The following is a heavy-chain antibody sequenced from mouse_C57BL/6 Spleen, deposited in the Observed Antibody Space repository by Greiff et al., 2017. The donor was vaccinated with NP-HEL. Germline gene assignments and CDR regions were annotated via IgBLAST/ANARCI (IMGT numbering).Heavy chain of an antibody. CDR1: GYTFTSYW. V-gene: IGHV1-53*01. J-gene: IGHJ3*01. D-gene: IGHD3-2*02. CDR3: ARGDSSGYRFAY. CDR2: INPSNGGT. Sequence: VQLQQSGTELVKPGASVKLSCKASGYTFTSYWMHWVKQRPGQGLEWIGNINPSNGGTNYNEKFKSKATLTVDKSSSTAYMQLSSLTSEDSAVYYCARGDSSGYRFAYWGQGTLVTVSA.